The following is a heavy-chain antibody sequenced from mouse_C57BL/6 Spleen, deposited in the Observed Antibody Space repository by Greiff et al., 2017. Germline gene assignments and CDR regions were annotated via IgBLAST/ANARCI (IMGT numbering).Heavy chain of an antibody. J-gene: IGHJ1*03. CDR2: IDPSDSYT. V-gene: IGHV1-59*01. CDR1: GYTFTSYW. D-gene: IGHD1-1*01. CDR3: AKGFGVYYGGYWYFDV. Sequence: QVQLKQPGAELVRPGTSVKLSCKASGYTFTSYWMHWVKQRPGQGLEWIGVIDPSDSYTNYNQKFKGKATLPVDTSYSPAYMQLSSLTSEDSAVYYCAKGFGVYYGGYWYFDVWGTGTTVTVSS.